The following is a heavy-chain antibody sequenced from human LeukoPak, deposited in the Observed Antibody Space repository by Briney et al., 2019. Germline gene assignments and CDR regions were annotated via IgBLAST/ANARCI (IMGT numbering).Heavy chain of an antibody. J-gene: IGHJ1*01. V-gene: IGHV3-11*01. CDR1: GFTFSDYY. CDR3: AITYSSSWYEYFQH. CDR2: ISSSGSTI. Sequence: GGSLRLSCAASGFTFSDYYMSWIRKAPGKGLEWVSYISSSGSTIYYADSVEGRFTISRDNAKNSLYLQMNSLRAEDTAVYYCAITYSSSWYEYFQHWGQGTLVTVSS. D-gene: IGHD6-13*01.